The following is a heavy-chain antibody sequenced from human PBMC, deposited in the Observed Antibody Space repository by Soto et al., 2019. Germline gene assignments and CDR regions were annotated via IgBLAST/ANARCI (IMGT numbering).Heavy chain of an antibody. CDR3: ARHLSSPGGVVISYFDY. V-gene: IGHV4-39*01. Sequence: PSETLSLTCTVSGGSISSSSYYWGWIRQPPGKGLEWIGSIYYSGSTYYNPSLKSRVTISVDTSKNQFSLKLSSVTAADTAVYYCARHLSSPGGVVISYFDYWGQGTLVTVSS. CDR2: IYYSGST. D-gene: IGHD3-3*01. J-gene: IGHJ4*02. CDR1: GGSISSSSYY.